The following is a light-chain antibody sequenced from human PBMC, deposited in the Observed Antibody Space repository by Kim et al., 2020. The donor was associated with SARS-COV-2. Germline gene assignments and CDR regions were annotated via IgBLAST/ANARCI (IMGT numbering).Light chain of an antibody. CDR1: QSITSW. J-gene: IGKJ1*01. Sequence: DIQMTQSPSTLSASVGDTVTITCRASQSITSWLAWYQQKPGKAPNLLIYKTSTLESGVPSRFSGSGSGTEFTHTISSLQPDDFATYYCQQYNSYSGTFGQGTKVDIK. CDR3: QQYNSYSGT. V-gene: IGKV1-5*03. CDR2: KTS.